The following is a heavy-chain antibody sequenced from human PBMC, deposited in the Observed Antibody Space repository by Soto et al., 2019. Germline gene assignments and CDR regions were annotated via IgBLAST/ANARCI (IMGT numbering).Heavy chain of an antibody. CDR3: ARDCARLYSSSWFWSFMTSYHPSCMDV. CDR1: GDSVSSNSAA. D-gene: IGHD6-13*01. V-gene: IGHV6-1*01. CDR2: TYYRSKWYN. Sequence: SQTLSLTCALSGDSVSSNSAACNWIRQSPSRGLEWLGRTYYRSKWYNDYAVSVKSRITINPDTSKNKFSLQLNSVTPEDTAVYYCARDCARLYSSSWFWSFMTSYHPSCMDVWGQGTMVTVSS. J-gene: IGHJ6*02.